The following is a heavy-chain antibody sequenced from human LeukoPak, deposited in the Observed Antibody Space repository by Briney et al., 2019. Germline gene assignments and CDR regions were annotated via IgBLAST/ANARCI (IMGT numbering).Heavy chain of an antibody. Sequence: SETLSLTCTVSGDSVSSGSYYWSWIRQPPGKGLEWIGYIYYSGSTTNYNPSLRGRATISVDASKNQFSLRLRSVTAADTAVYYCARVGDWNDLVYWGQGTLVSVSS. CDR1: GDSVSSGSYY. V-gene: IGHV4-61*01. J-gene: IGHJ4*02. D-gene: IGHD1-1*01. CDR3: ARVGDWNDLVY. CDR2: IYYSGSTT.